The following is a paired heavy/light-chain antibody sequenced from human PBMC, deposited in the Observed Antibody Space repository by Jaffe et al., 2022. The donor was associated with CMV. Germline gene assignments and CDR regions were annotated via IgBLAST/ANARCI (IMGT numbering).Light chain of an antibody. CDR1: QSISSW. Sequence: DIQMTQSPSSLSASVGDRVTITCRASQSISSWLNWYQQKPGKAPNLLIYAASSLQSGVPSRFSGSGFGTDFTLTISSLQPEDFATYYCQQSYTTPRTFGQGTKLEIK. CDR2: AAS. CDR3: QQSYTTPRT. J-gene: IGKJ2*01. V-gene: IGKV1-39*01.
Heavy chain of an antibody. CDR1: GFSVSSNH. CDR2: IYSGGGT. V-gene: IGHV3-53*01. J-gene: IGHJ4*02. CDR3: ARGYSGYDPFDY. D-gene: IGHD5-12*01. Sequence: EVPLVESGGGLIQPGGSLRLSCVVSGFSVSSNHMSWVRQAPGKGPEWVSVIYSGGGTDYADSVKGRFTISRDNSKNTLYLQIKSLRAEDTAVYYCARGYSGYDPFDYWGQGTLVIVSS.